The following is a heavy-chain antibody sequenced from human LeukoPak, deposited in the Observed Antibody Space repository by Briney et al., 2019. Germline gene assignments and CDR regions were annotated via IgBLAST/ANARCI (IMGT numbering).Heavy chain of an antibody. V-gene: IGHV3-23*01. CDR3: AIYPGISGLWYMDV. Sequence: RGSLILSCAASGFTFSSYGMSWARQAPGKGLEWVSAISGSGHRTYYADSVKGRFTISRDNSKNTLYLQMNSLRAEDTAIYYCAIYPGISGLWYMDVWGKGTTVTVSS. J-gene: IGHJ6*03. CDR1: GFTFSSYG. CDR2: ISGSGHRT. D-gene: IGHD3-10*01.